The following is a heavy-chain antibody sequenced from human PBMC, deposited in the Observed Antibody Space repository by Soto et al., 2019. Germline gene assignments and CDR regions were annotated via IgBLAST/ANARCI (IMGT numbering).Heavy chain of an antibody. D-gene: IGHD2-15*01. Sequence: QVQLVQSGAEVKKPGSSVKVSCKASGGTFSSYAISWVRQAPGQGLEWMGGIIPIFGTANYAQKFKVRVTITADESTSTAYMELSSLRSEDTAVYYCATCRYGVVAATSFDYWGQGTLVTVSS. CDR2: IIPIFGTA. CDR1: GGTFSSYA. CDR3: ATCRYGVVAATSFDY. J-gene: IGHJ4*02. V-gene: IGHV1-69*01.